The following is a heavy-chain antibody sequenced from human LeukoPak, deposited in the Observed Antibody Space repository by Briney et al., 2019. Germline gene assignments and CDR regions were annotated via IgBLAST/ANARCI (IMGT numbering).Heavy chain of an antibody. J-gene: IGHJ4*02. CDR3: ARDSIAVAGSLDY. Sequence: GGSLRLPCAASGFTFSSYSMNWVRQAPGKGLEWVSSISSSSSYIYYADSVKGRFTISRDNAKNSLYLQMNSLRAEDTAVYYCARDSIAVAGSLDYWGQGTLVTVSS. D-gene: IGHD6-19*01. V-gene: IGHV3-21*01. CDR1: GFTFSSYS. CDR2: ISSSSSYI.